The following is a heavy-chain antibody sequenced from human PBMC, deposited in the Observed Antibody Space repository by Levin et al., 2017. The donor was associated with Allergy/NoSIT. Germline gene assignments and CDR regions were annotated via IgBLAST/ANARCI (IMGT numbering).Heavy chain of an antibody. CDR1: GGSISTYY. V-gene: IGHV4-59*01. Sequence: SETLSLTCTLSGGSISTYYWSWIRQPPGKGLEWIGYVYFSGSTGYNPSLTSRVTMSVDMSKNQFSLKLSSVTAADTAVYYCARGRYYYMDVWGKGSTVTVSS. J-gene: IGHJ6*03. CDR3: ARGRYYYMDV. CDR2: VYFSGST.